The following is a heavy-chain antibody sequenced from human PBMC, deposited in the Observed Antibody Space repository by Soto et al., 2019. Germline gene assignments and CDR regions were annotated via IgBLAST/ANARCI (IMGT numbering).Heavy chain of an antibody. J-gene: IGHJ4*02. CDR1: AGSINTYS. Sequence: SETLSLTCSVSAGSINTYSWSWIRQSPGKGLEWIGNIYYSGSTNYNPSLKSRVTISLDTSKNRFSLKVTSVTAADTAVYYCARERGHSSASFFDYWGQGSLVTVSS. CDR2: IYYSGST. CDR3: ARERGHSSASFFDY. D-gene: IGHD6-19*01. V-gene: IGHV4-59*01.